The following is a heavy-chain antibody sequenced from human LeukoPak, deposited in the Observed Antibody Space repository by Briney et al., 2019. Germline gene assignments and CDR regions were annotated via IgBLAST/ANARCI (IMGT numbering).Heavy chain of an antibody. J-gene: IGHJ5*02. D-gene: IGHD6-19*01. CDR3: ARYSSGWRGNWFDP. V-gene: IGHV4-59*01. Sequence: SETLSLTCTVSGVSISSYYWSWIRQPPGKGLEWIGYIYYSGSTNYNPSLKSRVTISVDTSKNQFSLKLSSVTAADTAVYYCARYSSGWRGNWFDPWGQGTLVTVSS. CDR2: IYYSGST. CDR1: GVSISSYY.